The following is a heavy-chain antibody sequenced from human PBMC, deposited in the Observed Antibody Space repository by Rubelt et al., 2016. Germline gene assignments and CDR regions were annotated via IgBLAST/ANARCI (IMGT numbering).Heavy chain of an antibody. V-gene: IGHV1-69*06. D-gene: IGHD3-22*01. CDR3: ARDLVGVVITTHDAFDI. CDR1: GGTFSSYA. J-gene: IGHJ3*02. Sequence: QVQLVQSGAEAKKPGSSVKVSCKASGGTFSSYAISWVRQAPGQGLEWMGGIIPIFGTANYAQKFQGIVTITADKSTSTAYMELSSLRSEDTAVYYCARDLVGVVITTHDAFDIWGQGTMVTVSS. CDR2: IIPIFGTA.